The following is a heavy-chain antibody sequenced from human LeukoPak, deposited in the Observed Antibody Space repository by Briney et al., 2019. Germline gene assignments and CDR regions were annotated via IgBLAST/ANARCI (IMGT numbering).Heavy chain of an antibody. D-gene: IGHD1-1*01. J-gene: IGHJ4*02. CDR3: ARVAADSWNDFDY. CDR1: GCSISSYY. V-gene: IGHV4-59*01. Sequence: SETLSLTCTVTGCSISSYYWSWIRQPPGKGLEWIGYIYYSGSTNYNPSLKSRVTISVDTSKNQLSLKLSSVTAADTAVYYCARVAADSWNDFDYWGQGTLVTVSS. CDR2: IYYSGST.